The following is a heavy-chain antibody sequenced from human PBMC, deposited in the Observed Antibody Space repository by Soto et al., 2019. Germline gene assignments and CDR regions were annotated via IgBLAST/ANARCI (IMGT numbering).Heavy chain of an antibody. CDR3: ARVMGLSVVTAMEYYYYYGMDV. Sequence: ASVKVSCKASGGTFSSYAISWVRQAPGQGLEWMGGIIPIFGTANYAQKFQGRVTITADKSTSTAYMELSSLRSEDTAVYYCARVMGLSVVTAMEYYYYYGMDVWGQGTTVTVSS. CDR2: IIPIFGTA. V-gene: IGHV1-69*06. CDR1: GGTFSSYA. J-gene: IGHJ6*02. D-gene: IGHD2-21*02.